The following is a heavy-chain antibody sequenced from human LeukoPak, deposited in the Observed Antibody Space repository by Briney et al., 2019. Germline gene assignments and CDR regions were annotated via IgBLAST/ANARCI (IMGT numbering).Heavy chain of an antibody. V-gene: IGHV4-39*01. J-gene: IGHJ5*02. CDR1: GGSISSSSYY. CDR3: ARTWIQLYNWFDP. CDR2: IYYSGST. Sequence: PSGTLSLTCTVSGGSISSSSYYWGWIRQPPGKGLEWIGSIYYSGSTYYNPSLKSRVTISVDTSKNQFSLKLSSVTAADTAVYYCARTWIQLYNWFDPWGQGTLVTVSS. D-gene: IGHD5-18*01.